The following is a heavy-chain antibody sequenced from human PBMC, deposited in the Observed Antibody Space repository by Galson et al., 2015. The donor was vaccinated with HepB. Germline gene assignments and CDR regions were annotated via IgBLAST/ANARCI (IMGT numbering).Heavy chain of an antibody. J-gene: IGHJ2*01. V-gene: IGHV3-23*01. CDR1: GFTFSTYA. D-gene: IGHD3-22*01. CDR3: AKEFRAGDRSGFFDV. Sequence: SLRLACAASGFTFSTYALSWVRQAPGKGLEWVSAISGSGGSTYYADSGKGRFTISGDNAKNRGCVQMNTLRVEDTAVYYCAKEFRAGDRSGFFDVWGRGTLVTVSS. CDR2: ISGSGGST.